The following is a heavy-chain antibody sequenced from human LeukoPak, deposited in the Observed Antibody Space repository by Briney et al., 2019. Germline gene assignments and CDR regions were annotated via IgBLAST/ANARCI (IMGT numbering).Heavy chain of an antibody. CDR3: ARTYDSSGFDFDY. V-gene: IGHV3-21*06. D-gene: IGHD3-22*01. CDR1: GFSFSPYT. Sequence: GGSLRLSCAASGFSFSPYTMNWVRQAPGKGLEWVSSISSSSTYKYYADSVQGRFTISRDNAKNSLYLQMNSLRAEDTAVYYCARTYDSSGFDFDYWGQGTLVTVSS. J-gene: IGHJ4*02. CDR2: ISSSSTYK.